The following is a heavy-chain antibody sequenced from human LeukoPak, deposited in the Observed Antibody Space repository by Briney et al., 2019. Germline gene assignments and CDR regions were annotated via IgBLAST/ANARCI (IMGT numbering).Heavy chain of an antibody. CDR2: INPSGGST. CDR1: GYTFARYY. CDR3: ACLPYAFDI. J-gene: IGHJ3*02. V-gene: IGHV1-46*01. Sequence: ASVKVSCKASGYTFARYYIHWVRQAPGQGLEWMGIINPSGGSTHYAQKFQGRVTVTRDTSTSTVYMELTSLRSEDTAVYYCACLPYAFDIWGQGTMVTVSS.